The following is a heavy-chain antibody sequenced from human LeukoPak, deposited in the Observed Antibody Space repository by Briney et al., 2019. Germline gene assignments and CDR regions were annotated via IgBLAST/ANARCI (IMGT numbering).Heavy chain of an antibody. V-gene: IGHV1-69*01. CDR2: IIPIFGTA. D-gene: IGHD2-15*01. Sequence: ASVKVSCKASGGTFSSYAISWVRQAPGQGLEWMGGIIPIFGTANYAQKFQGRVTITADESTSTAYMELSSLRSEDTAVYYCARGGRLLGYCSGGSCYSVHWYFDLWGRGTLVTVSS. CDR3: ARGGRLLGYCSGGSCYSVHWYFDL. CDR1: GGTFSSYA. J-gene: IGHJ2*01.